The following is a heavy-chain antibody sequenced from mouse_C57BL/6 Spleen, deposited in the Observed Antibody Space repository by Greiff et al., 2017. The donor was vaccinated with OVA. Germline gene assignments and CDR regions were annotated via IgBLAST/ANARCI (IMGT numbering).Heavy chain of an antibody. D-gene: IGHD1-1*01. Sequence: EVQGVESGPELVKPGASVKISCKASGYSFTGYYMNWVKQSPEKSLEWIGEINPSTGGTTYNQKFKAKATLTVDKSSSTAYMQLKSLTSEDSAVYYCASTTVVATGYFDVWGTGTTVTVSS. CDR3: ASTTVVATGYFDV. J-gene: IGHJ1*03. V-gene: IGHV1-42*01. CDR1: GYSFTGYY. CDR2: INPSTGGT.